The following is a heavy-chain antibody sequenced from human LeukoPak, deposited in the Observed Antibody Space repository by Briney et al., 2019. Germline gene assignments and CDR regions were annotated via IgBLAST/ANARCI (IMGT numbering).Heavy chain of an antibody. CDR3: ARAPDTAMVPSWIDY. J-gene: IGHJ4*02. D-gene: IGHD5-18*01. CDR1: GGSISSGDYY. Sequence: PSQTLSLTCTVSGGSISSGDYYWSWLRQPPGKGLEWIGYIYYSGSTYYNPSLKSRVTISVDTSKNQFSLKLSSVTAADTAVYYCARAPDTAMVPSWIDYWGQGTLVTVSS. CDR2: IYYSGST. V-gene: IGHV4-30-4*01.